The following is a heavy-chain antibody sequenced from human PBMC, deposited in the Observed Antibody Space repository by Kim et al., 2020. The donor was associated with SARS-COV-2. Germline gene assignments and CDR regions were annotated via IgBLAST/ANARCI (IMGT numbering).Heavy chain of an antibody. V-gene: IGHV3-64D*09. CDR3: VKEGPMVRGVHAFDI. Sequence: GGSLRLSCSASGFTFSSYAMHWVRQAPGKGLEYVSAISSNGGSTYYADSVKGRFTISRDNSENTLYLQMSSLRAEDTAVYYCVKEGPMVRGVHAFDIWGQGTMVTVSS. CDR1: GFTFSSYA. J-gene: IGHJ3*02. D-gene: IGHD3-10*01. CDR2: ISSNGGST.